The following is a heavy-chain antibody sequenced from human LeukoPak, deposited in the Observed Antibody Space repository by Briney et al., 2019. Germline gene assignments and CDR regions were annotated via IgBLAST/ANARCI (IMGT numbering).Heavy chain of an antibody. J-gene: IGHJ4*02. Sequence: GASVKVSCKASGGTFSSYAISWVRQAPGQGLEWMGVIIPIFGTANYAQKFQGRVTITTDESTSTAYMELSSLRSEDTAVYYCARGPELERFDYWGQGTLVTVSS. CDR1: GGTFSSYA. CDR2: IIPIFGTA. D-gene: IGHD1-1*01. CDR3: ARGPELERFDY. V-gene: IGHV1-69*05.